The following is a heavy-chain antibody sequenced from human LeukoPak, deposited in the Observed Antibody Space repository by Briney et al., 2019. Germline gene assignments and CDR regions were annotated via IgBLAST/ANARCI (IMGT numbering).Heavy chain of an antibody. J-gene: IGHJ4*02. CDR2: IYYSGTT. Sequence: SETLSLTCTVSGGSISSHYWSWIRQPPGEGLEWIGYIYYSGTTNYNPSLKSRVTISVDTSKNQFSLKLSSVTAADTAVYYCARGVYIAAAQYGYWGQGTLVTVSS. D-gene: IGHD6-13*01. CDR1: GGSISSHY. V-gene: IGHV4-59*11. CDR3: ARGVYIAAAQYGY.